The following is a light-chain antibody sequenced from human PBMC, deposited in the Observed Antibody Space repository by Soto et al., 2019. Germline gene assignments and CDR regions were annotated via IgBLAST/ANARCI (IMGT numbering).Light chain of an antibody. CDR2: DAS. V-gene: IGKV1-5*01. J-gene: IGKJ1*01. CDR3: QQYNTYPVT. CDR1: QSISSW. Sequence: DIQMTQSPSTLSASVGDRVTITCRASQSISSWLAWYQQKPGKAPKLLIYDASSLESGVPSRFSGSGSGTEFTLTISSLQPDYFATYYCQQYNTYPVTFGQGTKVEIK.